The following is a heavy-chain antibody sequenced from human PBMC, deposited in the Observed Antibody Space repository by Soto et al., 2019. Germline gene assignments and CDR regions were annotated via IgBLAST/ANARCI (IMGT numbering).Heavy chain of an antibody. Sequence: SETLSLTCAVYGGSFSGYYWSWIRQPPGKGLEWIGEINHSGSTNYNPSLKSRVTISVDASKNQFSLKLSSVTAADTAVYYCAKDRVGGNGPFDYWGQGTLVTVSS. D-gene: IGHD5-12*01. V-gene: IGHV4-34*01. CDR2: INHSGST. CDR1: GGSFSGYY. J-gene: IGHJ4*02. CDR3: AKDRVGGNGPFDY.